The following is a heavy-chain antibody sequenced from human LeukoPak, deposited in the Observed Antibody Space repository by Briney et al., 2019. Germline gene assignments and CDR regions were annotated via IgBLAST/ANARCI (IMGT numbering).Heavy chain of an antibody. CDR3: ARNEAA. V-gene: IGHV3-30*04. CDR2: ITHDGRKT. Sequence: GGSLRLSCAASGFIFSSFSMNWVRQAPGKGLEWVACITHDGRKTYHADSVKGGFTISRDDSKNTIYLQMGTRTPEDTAVYYCARNEAAWGKGTTVTVFS. CDR1: GFIFSSFS. D-gene: IGHD6-25*01. J-gene: IGHJ3*01.